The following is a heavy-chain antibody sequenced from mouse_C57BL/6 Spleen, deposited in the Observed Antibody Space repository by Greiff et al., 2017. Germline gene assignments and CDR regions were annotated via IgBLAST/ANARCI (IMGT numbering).Heavy chain of an antibody. CDR1: GYTFTSYT. D-gene: IGHD1-1*01. Sequence: QVQLQQSGAELARPGASVKMSCKASGYTFTSYTMHWVKQRPGQGLEWIGYINPSSGYTKYNQKFKDKATLTADKSSSTDYMQLSSLTSEDSAVYYCASETITTVVRAMDYWGQGTSVTVSS. J-gene: IGHJ4*01. V-gene: IGHV1-4*01. CDR2: INPSSGYT. CDR3: ASETITTVVRAMDY.